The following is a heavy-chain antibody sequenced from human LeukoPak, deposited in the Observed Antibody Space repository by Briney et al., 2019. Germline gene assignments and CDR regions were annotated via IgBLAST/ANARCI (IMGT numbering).Heavy chain of an antibody. CDR2: IIPIFGTA. CDR3: ASLYCSSTSCYMREWYFDL. J-gene: IGHJ2*01. Sequence: GSSVKVSCKASGGTFSSYAISWVRQAPGQGLEWMGGIIPIFGTANYAQKFQGRVTITADESTSTAYMELSSLRSEDTAVYYCASLYCSSTSCYMREWYFDLWGRGTLVTVSS. V-gene: IGHV1-69*01. D-gene: IGHD2-2*02. CDR1: GGTFSSYA.